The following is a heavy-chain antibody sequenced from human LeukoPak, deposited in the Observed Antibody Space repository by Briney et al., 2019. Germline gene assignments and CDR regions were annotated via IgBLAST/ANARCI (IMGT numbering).Heavy chain of an antibody. CDR2: IYPSGST. V-gene: IGHV4-61*02. Sequence: SETLSLTCTVSGGSISSGSYYWSWIRQPAGKGLEWIGRIYPSGSTNYNPSLKSRVTISVDKSKNQFSLKLSSVTAADTAVYYCARELIEAFDIWGQGTMVTVSS. D-gene: IGHD3-22*01. J-gene: IGHJ3*02. CDR3: ARELIEAFDI. CDR1: GGSISSGSYY.